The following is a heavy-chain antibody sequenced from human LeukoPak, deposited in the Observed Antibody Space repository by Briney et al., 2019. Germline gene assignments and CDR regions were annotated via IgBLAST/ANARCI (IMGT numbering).Heavy chain of an antibody. CDR1: GGSISSYY. CDR2: IYYSGST. D-gene: IGHD2/OR15-2a*01. CDR3: ARGSMSYYFDY. Sequence: SETLSLTCTVSGGSISSYYWSWIRQPPGKGLEWIGYIYYSGSTNYNPSLKSRVTISVDTSKNQFSLKLSPVTAADTAVYYCARGSMSYYFDYWGQGTLVTVSS. V-gene: IGHV4-59*01. J-gene: IGHJ4*02.